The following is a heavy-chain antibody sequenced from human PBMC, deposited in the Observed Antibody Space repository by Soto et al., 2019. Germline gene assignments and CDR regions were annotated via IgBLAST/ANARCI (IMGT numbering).Heavy chain of an antibody. CDR3: ARPTYYYDSSGPPGY. V-gene: IGHV4-4*02. Sequence: PSETLSLTCAVSGGSISSSNWWSWVRQPPGKGLEWIGEIYHSGSTYSNPSLKSRLTISADTSKNQFSLKLSSVTAADTAVYYCARPTYYYDSSGPPGYWGQGTLVTVS. J-gene: IGHJ4*02. CDR2: IYHSGST. CDR1: GGSISSSNW. D-gene: IGHD3-22*01.